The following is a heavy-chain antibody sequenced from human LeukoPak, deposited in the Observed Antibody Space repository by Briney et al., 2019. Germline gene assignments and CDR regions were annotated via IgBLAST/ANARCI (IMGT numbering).Heavy chain of an antibody. J-gene: IGHJ4*02. CDR1: GFTFSDYY. V-gene: IGHV4-34*01. Sequence: GSLRLSCAASGFTFSDYYMSWIRQAPGKGLEWIGEINHSGSTNYNPSLKSRVTISVDTSKNQFSLKLSSVTAADTAVYYCARGLRPAAHGRYFDYWGQGTLVTVSS. CDR3: ARGLRPAAHGRYFDY. D-gene: IGHD2-2*01. CDR2: INHSGST.